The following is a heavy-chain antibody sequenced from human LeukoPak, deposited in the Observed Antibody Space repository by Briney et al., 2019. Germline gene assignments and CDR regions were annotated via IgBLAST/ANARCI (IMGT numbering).Heavy chain of an antibody. CDR1: AFTVSRKY. Sequence: GGSLRLSCAASAFTVSRKYMSWVRQAPGKGLEWVAVIYTDGSTYYAESVKGRFTISRDNSTNTRYLQMSSMRAEDVAVYYCARDYGDLWGQGTLVSVSS. V-gene: IGHV3-53*03. CDR2: IYTDGST. D-gene: IGHD3-10*01. J-gene: IGHJ5*02. CDR3: ARDYGDL.